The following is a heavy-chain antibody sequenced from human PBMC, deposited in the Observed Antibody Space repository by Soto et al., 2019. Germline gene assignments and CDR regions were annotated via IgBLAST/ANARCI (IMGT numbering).Heavy chain of an antibody. CDR3: AKGYSSGWYYFDS. Sequence: EVQLLESGGGLVQPGGSLRLSCAASGFTFSSYAMSWVRQAPGQGLEWVSGISGSGGSTFYADSVKGRFTISRDNSKNTLFLQMNSLRAEDTAVYYCAKGYSSGWYYFDSWGQGTLVTVSA. V-gene: IGHV3-23*01. CDR1: GFTFSSYA. J-gene: IGHJ4*02. CDR2: ISGSGGST. D-gene: IGHD6-19*01.